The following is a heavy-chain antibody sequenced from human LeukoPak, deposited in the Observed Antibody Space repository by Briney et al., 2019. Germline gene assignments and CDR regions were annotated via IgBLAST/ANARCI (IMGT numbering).Heavy chain of an antibody. D-gene: IGHD5-24*01. CDR1: GFTFSSYG. V-gene: IGHV3-NL1*01. J-gene: IGHJ4*02. Sequence: GGSLRLSCAASGFTFSSYGMHWVRQAPGKGLEWVAVIYSGGSTYYADSVKGRFTISRQNSKNTLYLQMNSLRAEDTAVYYCARGFRWVDYWGQGTLVTVSS. CDR2: IYSGGST. CDR3: ARGFRWVDY.